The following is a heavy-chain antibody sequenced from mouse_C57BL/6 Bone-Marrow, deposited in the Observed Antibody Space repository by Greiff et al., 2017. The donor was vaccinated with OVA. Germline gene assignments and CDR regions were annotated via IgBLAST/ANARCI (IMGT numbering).Heavy chain of an antibody. CDR3: ARSLYYYGSSYFDY. CDR2: IRNKANGYTT. CDR1: GFTFTDYY. J-gene: IGHJ2*01. Sequence: EVNVVESGGGLVQPGGSLSLSCAASGFTFTDYYMSWVRQPPGKALEWLGFIRNKANGYTTEYSASVKGRFTISRDNSQSILYLQMNALRAEDSATYYCARSLYYYGSSYFDYWGQGTTLTVSS. D-gene: IGHD1-1*01. V-gene: IGHV7-3*01.